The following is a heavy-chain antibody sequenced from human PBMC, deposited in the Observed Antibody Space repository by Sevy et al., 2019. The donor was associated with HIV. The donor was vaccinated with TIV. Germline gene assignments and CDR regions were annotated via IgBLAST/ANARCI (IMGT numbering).Heavy chain of an antibody. J-gene: IGHJ4*02. CDR1: GLIFSDYY. D-gene: IGHD2-21*01. CDR2: ISSGNTYT. Sequence: GGSLRLSCAASGLIFSDYYMGWVRQAPGKRLEWVADISSGNTYTNYADSVKGRSTISRDNAKKSLYLQMNTLRAEDTAVYYCARLRVIASAPYYFDYWGQGALVTVSS. CDR3: ARLRVIASAPYYFDY. V-gene: IGHV3-11*06.